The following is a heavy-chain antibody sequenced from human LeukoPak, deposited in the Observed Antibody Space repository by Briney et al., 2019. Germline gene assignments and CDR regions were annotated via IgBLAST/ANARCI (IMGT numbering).Heavy chain of an antibody. CDR1: GYTFTGYY. CDR3: ARALEYWFDP. CDR2: ISAYNGNT. Sequence: ASVKVSCKASGYTFTGYYMHWVRQAPGQGLEWMGWISAYNGNTNYAQKLQGRVTMTTDTSTSTAYMELRSLRSDDTAVYYCARALEYWFDPWGQGTLVTVSS. J-gene: IGHJ5*02. V-gene: IGHV1-18*04.